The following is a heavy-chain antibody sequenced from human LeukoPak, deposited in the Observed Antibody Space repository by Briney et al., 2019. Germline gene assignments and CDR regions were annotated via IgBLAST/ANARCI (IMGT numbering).Heavy chain of an antibody. D-gene: IGHD3-10*01. CDR1: GGSISSSSYY. J-gene: IGHJ6*04. CDR2: IYYSGST. CDR3: ATPMVRGVIIT. V-gene: IGHV4-39*01. Sequence: SETLSLTCTVSGGSISSSSYYWGWIRQPPGKGLDWIGRIYYSGSTYYNPSLKSRVTISVDTSKNQCSLKLSSVTAADTAVYYCATPMVRGVIITWGKGTTVTISS.